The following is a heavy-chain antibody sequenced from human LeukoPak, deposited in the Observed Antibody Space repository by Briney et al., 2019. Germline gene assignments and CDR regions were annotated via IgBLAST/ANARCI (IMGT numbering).Heavy chain of an antibody. D-gene: IGHD6-19*01. CDR1: GFTFSSYE. V-gene: IGHV3-48*03. CDR2: SSSGRSAI. CDR3: VRDPSVAGDDY. Sequence: PGGSLRLSCAASGFTFSSYEMNWVRQAPGKGLEWVSYSSSGRSAIYYADSVKCRFTISRDNARNSLYLQMNSLRTEDTAVYYCVRDPSVAGDDYWGQGTMVTVSS. J-gene: IGHJ4*02.